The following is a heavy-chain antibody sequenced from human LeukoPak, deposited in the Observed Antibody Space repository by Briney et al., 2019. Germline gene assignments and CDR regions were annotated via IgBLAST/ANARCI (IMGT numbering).Heavy chain of an antibody. Sequence: GGSLRLSCAASGFNFTTYAMTWVRQAPGTGLEWVSAISDSGGSTYYADSVKGRFTVSRDNSKNTLYLQMNSLRAEDTAVYFCAKVLKYYYNGMDVWGQGTTVTVSS. J-gene: IGHJ6*02. CDR3: AKVLKYYYNGMDV. D-gene: IGHD2/OR15-2a*01. CDR2: ISDSGGST. CDR1: GFNFTTYA. V-gene: IGHV3-23*01.